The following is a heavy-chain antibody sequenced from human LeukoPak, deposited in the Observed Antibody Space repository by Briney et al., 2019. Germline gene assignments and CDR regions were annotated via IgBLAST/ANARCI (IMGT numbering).Heavy chain of an antibody. CDR2: IKQDGSEK. J-gene: IGHJ4*02. CDR1: GFTFSSYW. D-gene: IGHD3-10*01. Sequence: GGSLRLSCAASGFTFSSYWMSWVRQAPGKGLEWVANIKQDGSEKYYVDSVKGRFTISRDNAKNSLYLQMNGLRAEDTAVYYCARGLTYYYGSGVDYWGQGTLVTVSS. V-gene: IGHV3-7*01. CDR3: ARGLTYYYGSGVDY.